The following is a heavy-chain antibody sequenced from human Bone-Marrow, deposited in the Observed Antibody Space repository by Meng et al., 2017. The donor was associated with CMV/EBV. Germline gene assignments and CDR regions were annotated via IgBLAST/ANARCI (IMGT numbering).Heavy chain of an antibody. CDR1: GYTFTSYG. J-gene: IGHJ3*02. V-gene: IGHV1-18*01. CDR2: ISAYNGNT. Sequence: ASVKVSCKASGYTFTSYGISWVRQAPGQGLEWMGWISAYNGNTNYAQKLQGRVTMTTDTSTSTAYMELRSLRSDDTAVYYCARDEGPEVQLERRGVGDIWGQGTMVTVSS. D-gene: IGHD1-1*01. CDR3: ARDEGPEVQLERRGVGDI.